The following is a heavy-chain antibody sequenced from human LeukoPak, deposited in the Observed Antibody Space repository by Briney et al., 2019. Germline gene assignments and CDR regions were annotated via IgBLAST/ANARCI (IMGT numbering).Heavy chain of an antibody. CDR1: GFTFDDYA. J-gene: IGHJ4*02. CDR2: ISWNSGTM. V-gene: IGHV3-9*01. Sequence: PGRSLRLSCAASGFTFDDYAMHWVRQAPGKGLEWVSSISWNSGTMGYADSVKGRFTISRDNAKNSLYLQMNSLRPEDTALYYCAKDVDSTWGSIDYWGQGILVTVSS. CDR3: AKDVDSTWGSIDY. D-gene: IGHD3-16*01.